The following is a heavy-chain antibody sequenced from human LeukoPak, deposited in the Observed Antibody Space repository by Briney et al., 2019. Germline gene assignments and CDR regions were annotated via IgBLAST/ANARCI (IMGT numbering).Heavy chain of an antibody. D-gene: IGHD2/OR15-2a*01. Sequence: GGSLRLSCAGSGFSFSSNTMSWVRQAPGRGLEGVSAISNNGGRTDYADSVKGRFTISRDNSKSTLYLHMDSLRAEDTAVYYCARDEDTSALSEYWGQGTLVTVSS. CDR1: GFSFSSNT. CDR2: ISNNGGRT. V-gene: IGHV3-23*01. J-gene: IGHJ4*02. CDR3: ARDEDTSALSEY.